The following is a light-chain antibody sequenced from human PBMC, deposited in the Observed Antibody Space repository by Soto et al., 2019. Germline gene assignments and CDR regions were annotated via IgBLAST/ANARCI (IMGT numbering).Light chain of an antibody. CDR2: DVS. CDR1: QSVGSS. J-gene: IGKJ4*01. CDR3: QQRTNWPLT. V-gene: IGKV3-11*01. Sequence: EIVLIQSPATLSLSPGERATLSCRASQSVGSSLAWYQQKPGQAPRLLIYDVSTRATGIPARFSGSGSGTDFTLTISSLEPEDFAVYYCQQRTNWPLTFGGGTKVEIK.